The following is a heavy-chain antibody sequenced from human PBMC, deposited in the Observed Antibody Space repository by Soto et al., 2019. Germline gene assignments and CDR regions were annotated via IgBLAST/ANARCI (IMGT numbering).Heavy chain of an antibody. V-gene: IGHV3-33*01. CDR3: ARGVRDSSGYLDAFDI. CDR2: IWYDGSNK. Sequence: QVQLVESGGGVVQPGRSLRLSCAASGFTFSSYGMHWVRQAPGKGLEWVAVIWYDGSNKYYADSVKGRFTISRDNSKNXLYLQMNSLRAEDTAVYYCARGVRDSSGYLDAFDIWGQGTMVTVSS. J-gene: IGHJ3*02. D-gene: IGHD3-22*01. CDR1: GFTFSSYG.